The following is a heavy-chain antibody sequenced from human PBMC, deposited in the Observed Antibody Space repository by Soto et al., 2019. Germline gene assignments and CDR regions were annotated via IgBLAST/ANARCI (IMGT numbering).Heavy chain of an antibody. J-gene: IGHJ4*02. CDR3: ANGYTTSCFADFDF. CDR2: ISWNSGNI. Sequence: EVQLVESGGGLVQPGRSLRLSCAASAFTFGDYAMHWVRQAPEKGLEWVSCISWNSGNIVYVDSVEGRFTISRDNAKNSLYLQMNSLRPEDTAFYYCANGYTTSCFADFDFWVQGAVVTVSS. CDR1: AFTFGDYA. V-gene: IGHV3-9*01. D-gene: IGHD2-2*01.